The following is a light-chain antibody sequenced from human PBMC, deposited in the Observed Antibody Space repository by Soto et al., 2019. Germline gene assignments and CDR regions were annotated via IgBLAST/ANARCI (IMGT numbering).Light chain of an antibody. J-gene: IGLJ3*02. CDR2: EVN. Sequence: QSALTQPASVSGSPGQSITISCTGTYNLVSWYQQHPGKAPKLMIFEVNKRPSGVSYRFSGSKSGNTASLTISALQAEDEADYFCCSYAGNRRVFGGGTKRTVL. CDR1: YNL. V-gene: IGLV2-23*02. CDR3: CSYAGNRRV.